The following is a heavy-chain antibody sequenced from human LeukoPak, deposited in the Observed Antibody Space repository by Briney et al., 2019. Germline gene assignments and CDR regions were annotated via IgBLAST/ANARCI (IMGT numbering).Heavy chain of an antibody. CDR2: MYHTGTI. D-gene: IGHD1-26*01. CDR3: ATGRYSGSVDY. Sequence: PSETLSLTCAFSGYSLGSGFYCGWARHPPGKGLEWIGNMYHTGTIYYNPSLRSRLTISEDTSKSHFSLTVDSVTAADTAVYYCATGRYSGSVDYWGQGILVTVSS. CDR1: GYSLGSGFY. V-gene: IGHV4-38-2*01. J-gene: IGHJ4*02.